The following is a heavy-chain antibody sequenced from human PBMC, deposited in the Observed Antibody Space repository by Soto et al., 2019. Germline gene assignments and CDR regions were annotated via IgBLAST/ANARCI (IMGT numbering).Heavy chain of an antibody. Sequence: GGSLRLSCAASGFISSSEWMDWVRQAPGKGLVWVSRINTDGSDTRYADSVKGRFTISRDNAKNTVYLQMNSLRAEDTGVYYCVRDRPGSQEYFDYWGQGNMVTVSS. CDR3: VRDRPGSQEYFDY. D-gene: IGHD3-10*01. V-gene: IGHV3-74*01. CDR1: GFISSSEW. CDR2: INTDGSDT. J-gene: IGHJ4*02.